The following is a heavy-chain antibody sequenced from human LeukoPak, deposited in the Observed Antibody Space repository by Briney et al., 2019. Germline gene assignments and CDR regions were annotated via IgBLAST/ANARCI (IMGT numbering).Heavy chain of an antibody. Sequence: GGSLRLSCAASGFTFSSYSMNWVRQAPGKGLEWVSAISSSGISTYYADSVKGRFTISRDNAKNSLYLQMNSLRAEDTAVYYCARCRVKYYDSSGPFFDYWGQGTLVTVSS. V-gene: IGHV3-21*04. CDR3: ARCRVKYYDSSGPFFDY. CDR1: GFTFSSYS. D-gene: IGHD3-22*01. CDR2: ISSSGIST. J-gene: IGHJ4*02.